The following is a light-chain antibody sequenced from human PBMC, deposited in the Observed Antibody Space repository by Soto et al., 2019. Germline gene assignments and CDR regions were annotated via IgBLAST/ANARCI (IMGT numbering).Light chain of an antibody. CDR3: TSYAGSNIWV. V-gene: IGLV2-8*01. J-gene: IGLJ3*02. CDR2: EVN. Sequence: QSALTQPPSASGSPGQSVTISCTGTSRDVGAYNYVSWYQQYPGKAPKLMIYEVNKRPSGVPDRFSGSKSGKTASLTVSGLQPEDEADYQCTSYAGSNIWVFGGGTKLTVL. CDR1: SRDVGAYNY.